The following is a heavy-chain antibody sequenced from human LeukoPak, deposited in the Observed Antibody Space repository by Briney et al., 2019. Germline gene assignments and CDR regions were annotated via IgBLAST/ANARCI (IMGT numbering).Heavy chain of an antibody. J-gene: IGHJ5*02. CDR1: GGSISSGSYY. V-gene: IGHV4-61*02. Sequence: SQTLSLTCTVSGGSISSGSYYWSWIRQPAGKGLEWIGRIYTSGSTNYNPSLKSRVTISVDTSKNQFSLKLSSVTAADTAVYYCAREGQLVAVNWFDPWGQGTLVTVPS. CDR3: AREGQLVAVNWFDP. CDR2: IYTSGST. D-gene: IGHD6-6*01.